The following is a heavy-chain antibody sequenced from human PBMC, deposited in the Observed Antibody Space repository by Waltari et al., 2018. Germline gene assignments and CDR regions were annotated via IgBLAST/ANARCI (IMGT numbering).Heavy chain of an antibody. V-gene: IGHV1-69*15. CDR1: GRTFRSYA. CDR3: ARGVSSWYSSSWTGFDY. Sequence: QVQLVQSGAEVKKPGSSVKVSCNASGRTFRSYAIRRVRHAPAQGLEWMGRIIPIFGTANYAQKFQGRVTITADESTSTAYMELSSLRSEDTAVYYCARGVSSWYSSSWTGFDYWGQGTLVTVSS. D-gene: IGHD6-13*01. CDR2: IIPIFGTA. J-gene: IGHJ4*02.